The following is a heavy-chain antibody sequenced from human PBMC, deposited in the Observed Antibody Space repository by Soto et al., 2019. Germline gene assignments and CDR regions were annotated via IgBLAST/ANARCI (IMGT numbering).Heavy chain of an antibody. CDR1: GFTFSSYT. CDR2: ISGSGSST. J-gene: IGHJ4*02. Sequence: EVQLLESGGGLVEPGGSRRLSCAASGFTFSSYTMSWVRQAPGKGLEWVSTISGSGSSTDSADPVKGRFTISRDNSKNTLYLQMNSLRVEDTAIYYCAKAWGIDYWGQGTLVTVAS. CDR3: AKAWGIDY. D-gene: IGHD7-27*01. V-gene: IGHV3-23*01.